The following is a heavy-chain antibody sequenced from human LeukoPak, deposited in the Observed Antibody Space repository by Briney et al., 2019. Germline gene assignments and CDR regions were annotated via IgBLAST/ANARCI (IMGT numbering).Heavy chain of an antibody. Sequence: SETLSLTCTVSSGSISSSNYYWGWIRQPPGKGLEWIGSIYNSGSTYYNPSLKSRVTISVDTSKNQFALKLSSVTAADTAVYYCARDRSSYFDYWGQGTLVTVSS. CDR2: IYNSGST. CDR1: SGSISSSNYY. CDR3: ARDRSSYFDY. D-gene: IGHD1-14*01. V-gene: IGHV4-39*01. J-gene: IGHJ4*02.